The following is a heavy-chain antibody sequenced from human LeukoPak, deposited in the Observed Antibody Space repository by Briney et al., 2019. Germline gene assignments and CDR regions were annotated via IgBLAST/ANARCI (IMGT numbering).Heavy chain of an antibody. V-gene: IGHV4-34*01. CDR3: ARSSIAARTARY. D-gene: IGHD6-6*01. Sequence: SETLSLTCAVYGGSFSGYYWSWIRQPPGKGLEWIGEINHSGSANYNPSLKSRVTISVDTSKNQFSLKLSSVTAADTAVYYCARSSIAARTARYWGQGTLVTVSS. CDR1: GGSFSGYY. J-gene: IGHJ4*02. CDR2: INHSGSA.